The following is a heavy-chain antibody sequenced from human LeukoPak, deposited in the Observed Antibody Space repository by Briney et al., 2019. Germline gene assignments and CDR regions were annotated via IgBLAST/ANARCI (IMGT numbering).Heavy chain of an antibody. J-gene: IGHJ5*02. Sequence: SVKVSCKASGGTFSSYAIVWVRQAPGQGLEWMGGIIPILGTANYAQKFQGRVTVTADESTSTAYMELSSLRSEDTAVYYCAREGNNYGEPWGQGTLVTVSS. CDR3: AREGNNYGEP. CDR1: GGTFSSYA. D-gene: IGHD4-11*01. V-gene: IGHV1-69*13. CDR2: IIPILGTA.